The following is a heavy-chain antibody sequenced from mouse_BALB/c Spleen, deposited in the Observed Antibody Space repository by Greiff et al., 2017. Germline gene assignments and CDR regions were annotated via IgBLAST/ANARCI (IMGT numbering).Heavy chain of an antibody. CDR3: ARDYRSYWYFDV. D-gene: IGHD2-4*01. Sequence: EVKLMESGAELVKPGASVKLSCTASGFNIKDTYMHWVKQRPEQGLEWIGRIDPANGNTKYDPKFQGKATITADTSSNTAYLQLSSLTSEDTAVYYCARDYRSYWYFDVWGAGTTVTVSS. V-gene: IGHV14-3*02. CDR2: IDPANGNT. J-gene: IGHJ1*01. CDR1: GFNIKDTY.